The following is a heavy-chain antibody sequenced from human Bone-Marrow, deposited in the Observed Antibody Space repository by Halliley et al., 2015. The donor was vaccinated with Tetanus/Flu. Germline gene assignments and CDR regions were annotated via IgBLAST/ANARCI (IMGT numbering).Heavy chain of an antibody. Sequence: WMVFLFPGGSDPRYNPSFEGQVTISVDKSISAAYLQWSSLKASDTAIYYCARQFRRSDGMDVWGQGTTVTVYS. V-gene: IGHV5-51*01. CDR2: LFPGGSDP. J-gene: IGHJ6*02. CDR3: ARQFRRSDGMDV.